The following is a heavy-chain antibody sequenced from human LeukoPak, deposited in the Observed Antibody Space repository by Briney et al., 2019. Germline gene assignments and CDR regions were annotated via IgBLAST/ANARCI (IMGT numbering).Heavy chain of an antibody. CDR3: AREPYVGSYFPDY. D-gene: IGHD1-26*01. CDR2: IGRSGSTI. Sequence: GGSLRLSCAAFGFTFSSYEMNWVRQAPGKGLEWVSYIGRSGSTIYYADSVKGRFTISRDNAKNSLYLQMNSLRAEDTAVYYCAREPYVGSYFPDYWGQGTLVTVSS. J-gene: IGHJ4*02. V-gene: IGHV3-48*03. CDR1: GFTFSSYE.